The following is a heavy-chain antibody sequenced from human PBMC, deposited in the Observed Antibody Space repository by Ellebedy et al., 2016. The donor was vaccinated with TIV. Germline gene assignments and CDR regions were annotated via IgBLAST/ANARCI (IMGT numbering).Heavy chain of an antibody. CDR1: GFTFSAYG. V-gene: IGHV3-23*01. CDR3: AKGHTASFFYLFDS. CDR2: VGGGDDRT. J-gene: IGHJ5*01. Sequence: GESLKISCAASGFTFSAYGMHWVRQAPGKGLEWVSAVGGGDDRTFYADAVKGRFTISRDNSKNTVTLQMHSLRAEDTALYYCAKGHTASFFYLFDSWGQGTLVTVSS. D-gene: IGHD2-2*01.